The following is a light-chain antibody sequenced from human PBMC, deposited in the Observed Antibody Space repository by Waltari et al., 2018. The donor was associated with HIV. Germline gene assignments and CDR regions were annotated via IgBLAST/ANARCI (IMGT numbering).Light chain of an antibody. Sequence: DIQMTQSPSSLSASVGDRVTITCRASQDISNYVVWFQQKPGKAPKSLIYGASSLQSGVPSRFSGSRSGTDFTLTISSLQPEDFATYYCQQYNNYPRTFGQGTKLEIK. J-gene: IGKJ2*01. V-gene: IGKV1-16*01. CDR1: QDISNY. CDR3: QQYNNYPRT. CDR2: GAS.